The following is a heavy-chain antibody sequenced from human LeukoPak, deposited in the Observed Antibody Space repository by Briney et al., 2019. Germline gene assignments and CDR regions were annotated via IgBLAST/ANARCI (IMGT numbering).Heavy chain of an antibody. V-gene: IGHV1-18*01. CDR3: ARAGRYYYDSSGQYYYYYGMDV. CDR2: ISAYNGNT. Sequence: ASVKVSCKASGYTFTSYGISWVRQAPGQGLEWMGWISAYNGNTNYAQKLQGRVTMTTDTSTNTAYMELRSLRSDDTAVYYCARAGRYYYDSSGQYYYYYGMDVWGQGTTVTVSS. CDR1: GYTFTSYG. J-gene: IGHJ6*02. D-gene: IGHD3-22*01.